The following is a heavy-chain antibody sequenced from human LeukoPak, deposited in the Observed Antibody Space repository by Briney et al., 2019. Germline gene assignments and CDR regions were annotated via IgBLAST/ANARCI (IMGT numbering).Heavy chain of an antibody. CDR2: IRHSDSNT. CDR3: AKRGDPTVGHHYLDV. V-gene: IGHV3-23*05. CDR1: GFTFSSSD. J-gene: IGHJ6*03. Sequence: PGGSLRLSCAASGFTFSSSDMSWVRQAPGSGLEWVSSIRHSDSNTYYADSVMGRFTISRDNSKNTLYLQMNSLSAEDTAVYYCAKRGDPTVGHHYLDVWGKGTTVNVSS. D-gene: IGHD1-1*01.